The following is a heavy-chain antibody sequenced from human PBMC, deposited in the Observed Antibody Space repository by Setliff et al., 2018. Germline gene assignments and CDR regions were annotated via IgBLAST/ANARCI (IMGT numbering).Heavy chain of an antibody. CDR2: FLAVLRKP. D-gene: IGHD1-26*01. CDR1: GDTFKGYA. Sequence: ASVKVSCKASGDTFKGYAFTWVRQAPGQGLEWMGDFLAVLRKPAHAERFQDRLTITADESTSTAYMELRDLRPEDTAVYFCASPRSAGTYQGAFYYFLHVWGKGTTVTVSS. CDR3: ASPRSAGTYQGAFYYFLHV. J-gene: IGHJ6*03. V-gene: IGHV1-69*13.